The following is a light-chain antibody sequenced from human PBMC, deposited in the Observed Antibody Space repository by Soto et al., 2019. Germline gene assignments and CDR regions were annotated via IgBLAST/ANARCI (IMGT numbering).Light chain of an antibody. Sequence: EKVMTQSPATLSVSPGERATLSCRASQSVSSNLAWYQQKPGQAPRLLIYGASTRATGIPARFSGSGSGTEFTLTISSLQSEDFATYYCQRYDNVRLFTFGPGTKVDIK. V-gene: IGKV3-15*01. J-gene: IGKJ3*01. CDR3: QRYDNVRLFT. CDR1: QSVSSN. CDR2: GAS.